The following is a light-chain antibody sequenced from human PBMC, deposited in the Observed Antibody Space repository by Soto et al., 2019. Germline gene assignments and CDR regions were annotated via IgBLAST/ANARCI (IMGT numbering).Light chain of an antibody. CDR3: QQYDTYSRT. CDR2: KAS. J-gene: IGKJ1*01. Sequence: DIQMTQAPSTLSASEGDRVTITCRASQSVSSKLARYQQKPGKAPKLLIYKASSLESGVPSRFSGSGSGTEFTLAISSLQPDDFATYYCQQYDTYSRTFGQGTKVDIK. CDR1: QSVSSK. V-gene: IGKV1-5*03.